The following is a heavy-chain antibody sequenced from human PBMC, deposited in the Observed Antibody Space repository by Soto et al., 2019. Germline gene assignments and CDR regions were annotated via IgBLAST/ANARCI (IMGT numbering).Heavy chain of an antibody. D-gene: IGHD6-13*01. V-gene: IGHV1-69*13. J-gene: IGHJ5*02. CDR3: ARVDSSRWYINWFDP. CDR1: GGTFSSYA. Sequence: GASVKVSCKASGGTFSSYAISWVRQAPGQGLEWMGGIIPIFGTANYAQKFQGRVTITADESTSTAYMELSSLRSEDTAVYYCARVDSSRWYINWFDPWGQGTLVTVSS. CDR2: IIPIFGTA.